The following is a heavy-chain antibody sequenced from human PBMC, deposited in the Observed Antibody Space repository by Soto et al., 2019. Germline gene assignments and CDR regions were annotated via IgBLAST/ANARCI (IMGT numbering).Heavy chain of an antibody. D-gene: IGHD2-15*01. J-gene: IGHJ4*02. Sequence: QVQLVESGGGVVQSGGYLRLSCVGSGCIFSRYGMHWVRQAPGKGLEWVTGISYDGGERFYADSVKGRFTISRDNSKNRLALQMSSLRPEDTAVYYCARDLQLYCRGGCNFDFCGQGNLVTVSS. CDR3: ARDLQLYCRGGCNFDF. CDR2: ISYDGGER. V-gene: IGHV3-30*03. CDR1: GCIFSRYG.